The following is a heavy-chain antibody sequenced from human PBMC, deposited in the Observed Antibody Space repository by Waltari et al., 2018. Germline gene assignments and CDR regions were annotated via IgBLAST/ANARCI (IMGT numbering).Heavy chain of an antibody. CDR3: AKDMIYGGNSGPFDY. CDR2: ISWNSVSI. Sequence: EVQLVESGGGLVQPGRSLRLSCAASGFTFDDYAMHWVRQPPGKGLEWVSGISWNSVSIGYADSVKGRFTISRDNAKNSLYLQMNSLRAEDTALYYCAKDMIYGGNSGPFDYWGQGTLVTVSS. J-gene: IGHJ4*02. CDR1: GFTFDDYA. V-gene: IGHV3-9*01. D-gene: IGHD4-17*01.